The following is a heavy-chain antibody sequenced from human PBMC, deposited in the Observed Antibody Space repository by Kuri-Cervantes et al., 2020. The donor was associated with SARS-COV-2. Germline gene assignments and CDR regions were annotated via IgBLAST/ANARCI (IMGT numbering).Heavy chain of an antibody. D-gene: IGHD1-26*01. CDR1: GYSFTNYW. V-gene: IGHV5-51*01. Sequence: GESLKISCKASGYSFTNYWIGWVRQMPGKGLEWMGIIHPSDSDTRYSPSFHGQVTIFADRSNNTAYLQWTSLKASDTAMYYCARSGLFAFDIWGQGTMVTVSS. J-gene: IGHJ3*02. CDR2: IHPSDSDT. CDR3: ARSGLFAFDI.